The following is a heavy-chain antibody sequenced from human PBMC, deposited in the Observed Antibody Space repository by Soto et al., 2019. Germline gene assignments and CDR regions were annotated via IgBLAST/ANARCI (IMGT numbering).Heavy chain of an antibody. CDR3: ARSGDYYDSSGYGYGAFDI. Sequence: SETLSLTCTVSGGSISSSSYYWGWIRQPPGKGLEWIGSIYYSGSTYYNPSLKSRVTISVDTSKNQYSLKLSSVTAADTAVYYCARSGDYYDSSGYGYGAFDIWGQGTMVTVSS. J-gene: IGHJ3*02. D-gene: IGHD3-22*01. CDR1: GGSISSSSYY. V-gene: IGHV4-39*01. CDR2: IYYSGST.